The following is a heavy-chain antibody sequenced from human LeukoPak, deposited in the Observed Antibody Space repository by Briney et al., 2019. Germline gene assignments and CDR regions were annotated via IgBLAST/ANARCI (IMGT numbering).Heavy chain of an antibody. J-gene: IGHJ4*02. D-gene: IGHD3-22*01. CDR3: AKSQYKYDSSGHAPGDY. Sequence: PGGSLRLSCAASGFTFSSYEMNWVRQAPGKGLEWVSYISSSGSTIYYADSVKGRFTISRDNSKNTLYLQMNSLRAEDTSVYYCAKSQYKYDSSGHAPGDYWGQGTLVTVSS. CDR2: ISSSGSTI. CDR1: GFTFSSYE. V-gene: IGHV3-48*03.